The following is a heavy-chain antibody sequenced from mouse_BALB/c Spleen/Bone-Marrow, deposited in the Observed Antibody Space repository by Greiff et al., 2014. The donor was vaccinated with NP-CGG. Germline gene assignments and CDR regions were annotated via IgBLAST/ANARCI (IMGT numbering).Heavy chain of an antibody. D-gene: IGHD2-4*01. CDR1: GFTFSSYG. CDR2: IKINGGST. J-gene: IGHJ3*01. CDR3: TSLSSMITAAWFAY. Sequence: EVKLEESGGGLVQPGGSLKLSCAASGFTFSSYGMSWVRQNIDKRLELVATIKINGGSTYYPDSVKGRFSISRDSAKNTLYLQMSSLKSEDTAMYYCTSLSSMITAAWFAYWGQGTLVTISA. V-gene: IGHV5-6-3*01.